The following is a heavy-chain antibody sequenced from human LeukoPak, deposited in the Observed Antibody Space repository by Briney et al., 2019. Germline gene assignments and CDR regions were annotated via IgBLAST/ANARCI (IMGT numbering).Heavy chain of an antibody. CDR1: GYTFNKYA. Sequence: ASVKVSCKASGYTFNKYAMHWVRQAPGQRLEWMGWINAGNGNTRYSQKFQGRVTITRDTSVNTAYMELSSLRSEDTAVYYCARDFSYDSSGSTDYWGQGTLVTVSS. CDR2: INAGNGNT. J-gene: IGHJ4*02. D-gene: IGHD3-22*01. CDR3: ARDFSYDSSGSTDY. V-gene: IGHV1-3*01.